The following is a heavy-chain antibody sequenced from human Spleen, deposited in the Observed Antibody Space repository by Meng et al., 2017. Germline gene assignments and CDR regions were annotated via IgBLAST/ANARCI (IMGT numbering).Heavy chain of an antibody. D-gene: IGHD5-18*01. Sequence: QVQLVQSGAEVKKPGASVKVSYKASGYTFTDYYMHWVRQAPGQGLEWMGRINPNSGGANYAQKFQGRVTMTRDTSISTAYMELSRLRSDDTAVYYCARTENRQLWSPSRIDYWGQGTLVTVSS. CDR2: INPNSGGA. CDR3: ARTENRQLWSPSRIDY. CDR1: GYTFTDYY. J-gene: IGHJ4*02. V-gene: IGHV1-2*06.